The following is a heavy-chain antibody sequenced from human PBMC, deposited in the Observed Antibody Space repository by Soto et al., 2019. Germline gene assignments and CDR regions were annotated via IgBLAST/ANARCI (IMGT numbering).Heavy chain of an antibody. CDR1: GYSFTSYW. Sequence: HGESLKISCKGSGYSFTSYWISWVRQMPGKGLEWMGRIDPSDSYTNYSPSFQGHVTISADKSISTAYLQWSSLKASDTAMYYCAIHSSSWYYFDYWGQGTLVTVSS. CDR2: IDPSDSYT. D-gene: IGHD6-13*01. CDR3: AIHSSSWYYFDY. J-gene: IGHJ4*02. V-gene: IGHV5-10-1*01.